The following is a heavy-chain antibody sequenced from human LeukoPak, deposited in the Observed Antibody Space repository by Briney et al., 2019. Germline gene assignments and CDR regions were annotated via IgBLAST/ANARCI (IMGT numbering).Heavy chain of an antibody. Sequence: GRSLRLSCAASGFTFSSYAMHWVRQAPGKGLEWVAVISYDGSNKYYADSVKGRFTISRDNAEKSLYLQMNSLRAEDTAVYYCARDRGGSYSAIDYWGQGTLVTVSS. CDR3: ARDRGGSYSAIDY. V-gene: IGHV3-30*07. CDR1: GFTFSSYA. J-gene: IGHJ4*02. D-gene: IGHD2-15*01. CDR2: ISYDGSNK.